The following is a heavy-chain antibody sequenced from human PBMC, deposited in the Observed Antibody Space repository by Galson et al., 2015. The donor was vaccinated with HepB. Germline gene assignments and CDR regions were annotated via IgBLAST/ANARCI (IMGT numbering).Heavy chain of an antibody. D-gene: IGHD1-26*01. CDR1: GYTFTNYW. CDR2: IYPGDSDT. Sequence: QSGAEVKKPGESLKISCKGSGYTFTNYWIGWVRQIPGKGLEWMGIIYPGDSDTRYSPSFQGQVTISADKSTSTAYLQWSSLKASDTAMYYCARLPGDQSLYSYFHLWGQGTLVTVSS. J-gene: IGHJ1*01. CDR3: ARLPGDQSLYSYFHL. V-gene: IGHV5-51*03.